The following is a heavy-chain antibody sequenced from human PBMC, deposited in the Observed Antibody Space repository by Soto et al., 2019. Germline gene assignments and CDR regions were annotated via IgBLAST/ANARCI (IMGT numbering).Heavy chain of an antibody. CDR3: AGQIYSGYSWFDP. J-gene: IGHJ5*02. Sequence: ASVKVSCQISGYTTTKYGISWVRQAPGQGLEWMGWISAHNDNTYYAQKFQGRVTMTTDTSTSTAYMELRSLRSDDTAVYYCAGQIYSGYSWFDPWGQGTLVTVS. D-gene: IGHD5-12*01. CDR1: GYTTTKYG. CDR2: ISAHNDNT. V-gene: IGHV1-18*01.